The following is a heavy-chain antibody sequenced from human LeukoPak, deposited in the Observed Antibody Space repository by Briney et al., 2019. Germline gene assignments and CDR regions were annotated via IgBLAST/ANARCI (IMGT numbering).Heavy chain of an antibody. J-gene: IGHJ4*02. V-gene: IGHV3-23*01. CDR3: AKTDSSDYSYFFDY. D-gene: IGHD3-22*01. CDR2: ISGSGGRT. CDR1: GFTFSSYA. Sequence: GGSLRLSCAASGFTFSSYAMSWVRQAPGKGLEWVSAISGSGGRTYYADSVKGRLTISRDNSKNTLYLQMNSLRAEDTAVYYCAKTDSSDYSYFFDYWGQGTLVTVSS.